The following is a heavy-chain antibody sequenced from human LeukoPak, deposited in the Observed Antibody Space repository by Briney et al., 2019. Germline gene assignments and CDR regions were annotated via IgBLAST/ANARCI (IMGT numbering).Heavy chain of an antibody. CDR3: AVGATTLWYFDL. CDR1: GGSISSRSYY. J-gene: IGHJ2*01. Sequence: SETLSLTCTVSGGSISSRSYYWGWIRQPPGKGLEWIGSIHYSGSTYSNPSLQSRVTISVDTSKNQFSLKLSSVTAADTAVYYCAVGATTLWYFDLWGRGTLATVSS. CDR2: IHYSGST. V-gene: IGHV4-39*01. D-gene: IGHD1-26*01.